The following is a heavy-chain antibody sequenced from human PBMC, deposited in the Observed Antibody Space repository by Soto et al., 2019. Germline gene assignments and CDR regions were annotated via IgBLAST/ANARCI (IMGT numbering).Heavy chain of an antibody. CDR3: AEGVKQWQAPFDY. V-gene: IGHV3-23*01. CDR1: GFTFSKYA. J-gene: IGHJ4*01. Sequence: EVQLLESGGGLVQPGGSLRLSCAASGFTFSKYAMSWVRQALGKGLEWVSTISGSGGSTYYADSVRGRFTISRDNSKNTLYLQMNSPRAEDTAVYYCAEGVKQWQAPFDYWGRGPLVTVSS. CDR2: ISGSGGST. D-gene: IGHD6-19*01.